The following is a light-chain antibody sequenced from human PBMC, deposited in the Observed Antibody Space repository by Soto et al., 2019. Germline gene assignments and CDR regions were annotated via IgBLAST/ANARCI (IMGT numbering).Light chain of an antibody. CDR3: QQYYTTPPIT. CDR1: QSVLYNSNDKNY. J-gene: IGKJ4*01. V-gene: IGKV4-1*01. Sequence: DIVMTQSPDSLAVYLGERATINCKSSQSVLYNSNDKNYLAWYQQKPGQPPKLLIYWASTRESGVPDRFSGSGSGTDFTLTISSLQAEDVAVYYCQQYYTTPPITFGGGTKVEIK. CDR2: WAS.